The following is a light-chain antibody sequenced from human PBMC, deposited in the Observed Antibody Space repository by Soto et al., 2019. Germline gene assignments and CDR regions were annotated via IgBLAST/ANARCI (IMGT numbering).Light chain of an antibody. V-gene: IGKV3-15*01. J-gene: IGKJ4*01. Sequence: EVVMTQSPATLSVSPGERATLSCRASQFVSTNLAWYQQKPGQAPRLLIYSASTRATGIPARFSGSGSGTEFTLTISSLQSKDSAVYYCQQFNNWPPLTFGGGTKVEIK. CDR3: QQFNNWPPLT. CDR1: QFVSTN. CDR2: SAS.